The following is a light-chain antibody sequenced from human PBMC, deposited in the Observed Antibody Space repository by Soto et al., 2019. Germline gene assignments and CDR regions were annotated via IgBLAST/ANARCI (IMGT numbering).Light chain of an antibody. CDR3: QQYGSPPTT. V-gene: IGKV3-15*01. Sequence: IVMTQSPATLSVSPGERATLSCRASQSVGSNLAWYQRKPGQAPRLLIYGESTRATGIPARFSGSGSGTEFTLTICRLERGAFAVDAWQQYGSPPTTFGQGTR. CDR2: GES. CDR1: QSVGSN. J-gene: IGKJ5*01.